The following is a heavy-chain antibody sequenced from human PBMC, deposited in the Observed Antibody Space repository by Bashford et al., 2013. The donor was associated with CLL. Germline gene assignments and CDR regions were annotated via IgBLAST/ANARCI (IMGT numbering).Heavy chain of an antibody. Sequence: GESLKISCKGSGYSFTSTGSAGSRQMPGKAWSGLGIIYPGDSDTRYSPSFQGQVTISADKSISTAYLQWSSLKASDTAMYYCARRIPSIAVAGNWMEDYYYYGMDVWGQGTTVTVSS. D-gene: IGHD6-19*01. CDR2: IYPGDSDT. CDR3: ARRIPSIAVAGNWMEDYYYYGMDV. J-gene: IGHJ6*02. V-gene: IGHV5-51*01. CDR1: GYSFTSTG.